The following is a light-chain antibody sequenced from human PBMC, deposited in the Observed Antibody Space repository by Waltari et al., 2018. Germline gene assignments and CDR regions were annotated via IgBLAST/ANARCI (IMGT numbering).Light chain of an antibody. CDR2: GAS. Sequence: DIQITQSPSSLSASVGDRVTITCRASQHIITYLHWYQQKPGKAPKLLIYGASALQSGVPSRFSGSGSGTDFTLTISSLQPEDFATYYCHHNYNRPPYTFGQGTKLEIK. CDR3: HHNYNRPPYT. J-gene: IGKJ2*01. V-gene: IGKV1-39*01. CDR1: QHIITY.